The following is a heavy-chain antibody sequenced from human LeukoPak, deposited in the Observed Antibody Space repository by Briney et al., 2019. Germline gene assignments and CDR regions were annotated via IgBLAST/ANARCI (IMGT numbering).Heavy chain of an antibody. D-gene: IGHD3-9*01. J-gene: IGHJ5*02. CDR2: INHSGST. CDR1: GGSFSGYY. Sequence: KPSETLSLTCAVYGGSFSGYYWSWIRQPPGKGLEWIGEINHSGSTNYNPSLKSRVTISVDTSKNQFSLKLSSVTAADTAVYYCAGPHQSYDILTGSNWFDPWGQGTLVTVSS. CDR3: AGPHQSYDILTGSNWFDP. V-gene: IGHV4-34*01.